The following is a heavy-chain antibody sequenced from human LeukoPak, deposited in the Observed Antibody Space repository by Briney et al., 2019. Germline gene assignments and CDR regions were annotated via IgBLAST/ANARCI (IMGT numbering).Heavy chain of an antibody. V-gene: IGHV4-34*01. Sequence: PSETLSLTCAVYGGSFSGYYWSWIRQPPGKGLEWIGEINHSGTTYYNPSLKSRLTISVDTFRNQFSLELDSVTAADTAVYHCAREISSSVEFWGQGSLVTVSS. J-gene: IGHJ4*02. D-gene: IGHD6-6*01. CDR3: AREISSSVEF. CDR1: GGSFSGYY. CDR2: INHSGTT.